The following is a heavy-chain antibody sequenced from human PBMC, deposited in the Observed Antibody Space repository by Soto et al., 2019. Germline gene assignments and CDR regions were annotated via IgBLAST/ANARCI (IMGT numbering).Heavy chain of an antibody. CDR1: GYTFTGYY. J-gene: IGHJ5*02. CDR2: INPNSGGT. Sequence: ASVKVSCKASGYTFTGYYTHWVRQAPGQGLEWMGWINPNSGGTNYAQKFQGRVTMTRDTSISTAYMELSRLRSDDTAVYYCASLTFGGVTNWFDPWGQGTLVTVSS. CDR3: ASLTFGGVTNWFDP. V-gene: IGHV1-2*02. D-gene: IGHD3-16*01.